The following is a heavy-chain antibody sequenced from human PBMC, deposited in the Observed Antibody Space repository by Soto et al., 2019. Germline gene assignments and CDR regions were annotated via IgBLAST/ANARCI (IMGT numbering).Heavy chain of an antibody. CDR3: ARDQGIPYCGGDCYSDWYFDL. D-gene: IGHD2-21*01. J-gene: IGHJ2*01. Sequence: ASVKVSCKASGYTFTNYAIHWVRQAPGQRLEWMGWLNPGNGNTKYPQKFQGRVTITRDTSASTAYMFLSSLRSEDTAVYYCARDQGIPYCGGDCYSDWYFDLWGRGTMVTVSS. CDR2: LNPGNGNT. V-gene: IGHV1-3*01. CDR1: GYTFTNYA.